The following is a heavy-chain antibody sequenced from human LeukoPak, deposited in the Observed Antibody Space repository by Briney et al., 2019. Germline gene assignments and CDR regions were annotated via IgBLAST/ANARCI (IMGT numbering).Heavy chain of an antibody. CDR2: ISSSGSTI. Sequence: GGSLRLSCAASGFTFSSHEMNWVRQAPGKGLEWVSYISSSGSTIHYADSVKGRFTISRDNAKNSLYLQMNSLRSDDTAVYYCAREPTQTYYYDSSGYYYPTEFDYWGQGTLVTVSS. V-gene: IGHV3-48*03. CDR3: AREPTQTYYYDSSGYYYPTEFDY. J-gene: IGHJ4*02. D-gene: IGHD3-22*01. CDR1: GFTFSSHE.